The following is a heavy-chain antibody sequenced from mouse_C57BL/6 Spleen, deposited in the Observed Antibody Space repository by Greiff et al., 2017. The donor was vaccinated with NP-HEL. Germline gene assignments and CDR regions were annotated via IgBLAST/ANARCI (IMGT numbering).Heavy chain of an antibody. CDR1: GFTFSSYA. D-gene: IGHD1-1*02. CDR3: AGGGKFGD. Sequence: EVMLVESGGGLVKPGGSLKLSCAASGFTFSSYAMSWVRQTPEKRLEWVATISDGGSYTYYPDNVKGRITISRDNAKNNLYLQMSHLKSEDTAVYYCAGGGKFGDWGPGITLTVSS. V-gene: IGHV5-4*03. J-gene: IGHJ2*01. CDR2: ISDGGSYT.